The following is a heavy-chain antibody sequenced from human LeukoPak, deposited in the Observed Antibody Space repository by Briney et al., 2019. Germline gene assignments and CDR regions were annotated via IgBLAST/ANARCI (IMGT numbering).Heavy chain of an antibody. D-gene: IGHD2-15*01. CDR2: ISSSSSTI. CDR3: ARDNPQTPLHCSGGSCLSKYYGMDV. Sequence: GGSLRLSCAASGFTFSSYSMNWVRQAPGKGLEWVSYISSSSSTIYYADSVKGRFTISRDNAKNSLYLQMNSLRAEDTAVYYCARDNPQTPLHCSGGSCLSKYYGMDVWGQGTTVTVSS. J-gene: IGHJ6*02. V-gene: IGHV3-48*04. CDR1: GFTFSSYS.